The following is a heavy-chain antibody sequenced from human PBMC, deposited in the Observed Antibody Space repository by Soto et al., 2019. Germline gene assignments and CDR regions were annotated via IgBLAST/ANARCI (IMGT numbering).Heavy chain of an antibody. V-gene: IGHV1-69*12. J-gene: IGHJ6*02. CDR3: ARHPVSGSYAYYYGMDV. CDR1: GGTFSSYA. D-gene: IGHD1-26*01. CDR2: IIPIFGTA. Sequence: QVQLVQSGAEVKKPESSVKVSCKASGGTFSSYAISWVRQAPGQGLEWMGEIIPIFGTADYAQKFQGRVTITADESTSTAYMELSSLRSEDTAVYYCARHPVSGSYAYYYGMDVWGQGTTVTVSS.